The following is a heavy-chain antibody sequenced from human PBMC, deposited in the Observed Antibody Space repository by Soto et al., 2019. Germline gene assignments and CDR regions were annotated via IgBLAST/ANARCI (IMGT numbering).Heavy chain of an antibody. V-gene: IGHV3-74*01. J-gene: IGHJ4*02. CDR3: ARGPYEYVWGSDPPHFDY. D-gene: IGHD3-16*02. Sequence: GGSLRLSCAASGFTFSYYWMHWVRQAPGQGLVWVSRIHSDGSSTTYADSVKGRFTISRDNAKNSLYLQMNSLRAEDTAVYYFARGPYEYVWGSDPPHFDYWGQGTLVTVSS. CDR2: IHSDGSST. CDR1: GFTFSYYW.